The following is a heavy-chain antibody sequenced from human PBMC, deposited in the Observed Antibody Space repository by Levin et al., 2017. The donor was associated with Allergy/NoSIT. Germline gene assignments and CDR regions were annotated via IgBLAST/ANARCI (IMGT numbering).Heavy chain of an antibody. V-gene: IGHV4-61*02. CDR3: ARAEVGSEH. CDR2: IYSSGSA. Sequence: SETLSLTCKVSGGSISSGSYYWSWIRQPAAKGLEWIGRIYSSGSANYNPSIKSRVTISVDTSKNQFSLKLSSVLAADTAVYYCARAEVGSEHWGQGTLVTVSS. CDR1: GGSISSGSYY. J-gene: IGHJ4*02. D-gene: IGHD3-10*01.